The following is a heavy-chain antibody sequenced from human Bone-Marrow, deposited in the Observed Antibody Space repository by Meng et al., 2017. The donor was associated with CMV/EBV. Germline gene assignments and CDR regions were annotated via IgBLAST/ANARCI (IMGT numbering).Heavy chain of an antibody. CDR1: FTSYG. CDR2: ISAYNGNT. CDR3: ARDAPYSYGYGSSWYNWFDP. D-gene: IGHD5-18*01. Sequence: FTSYGISWVRQAPGQGLEWMGWISAYNGNTNYAQKLQGRVTMTTDTSTSTAYMELRSLRSDDTAVYYCARDAPYSYGYGSSWYNWFDPWGQGTPVTVSS. J-gene: IGHJ5*02. V-gene: IGHV1-18*01.